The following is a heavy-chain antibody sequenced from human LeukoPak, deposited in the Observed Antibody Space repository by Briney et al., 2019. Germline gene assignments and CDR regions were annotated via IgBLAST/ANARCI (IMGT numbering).Heavy chain of an antibody. Sequence: ASVKVSCKASGYTFIGYYMHWVRQAPGQGLEWMGWINPNSGDTDYAQKFQGRVTMTSDTSISTTYLELSRLTSDDTAVYYCAMPKQLVLFDYWGQGTLVTVSS. CDR1: GYTFIGYY. V-gene: IGHV1-2*02. D-gene: IGHD6-13*01. CDR3: AMPKQLVLFDY. CDR2: INPNSGDT. J-gene: IGHJ4*02.